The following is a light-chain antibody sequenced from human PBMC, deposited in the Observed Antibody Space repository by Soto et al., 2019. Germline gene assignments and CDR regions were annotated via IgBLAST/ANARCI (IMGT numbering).Light chain of an antibody. J-gene: IGKJ1*01. Sequence: IVLTQSPVSLSLSPGERATLSCRASESIGRSLAWYQQRPGQAPRLLIYDASNRATGIPARFSGSGSWTDFTLTISRLEPEDFAGYYYLQPSDWRTFGRGTKVEIK. V-gene: IGKV3-11*01. CDR2: DAS. CDR3: LQPSDWRT. CDR1: ESIGRS.